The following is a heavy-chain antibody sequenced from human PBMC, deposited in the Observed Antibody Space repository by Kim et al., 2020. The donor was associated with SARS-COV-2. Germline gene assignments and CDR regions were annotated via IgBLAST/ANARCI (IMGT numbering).Heavy chain of an antibody. V-gene: IGHV1-46*01. D-gene: IGHD3-10*01. CDR2: ST. J-gene: IGHJ4*02. Sequence: STSYAQKCQGRVTMTRDTSTSTVYMELSSLRSEDTAVYYCASGPGGYFDYWGQGTLVTVSS. CDR3: ASGPGGYFDY.